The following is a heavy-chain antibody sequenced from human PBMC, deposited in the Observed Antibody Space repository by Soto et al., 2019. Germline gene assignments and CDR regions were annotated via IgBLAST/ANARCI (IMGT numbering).Heavy chain of an antibody. D-gene: IGHD5-18*01. CDR3: ARAPDTSMVANDY. V-gene: IGHV3-21*01. CDR1: GFTFSGYS. Sequence: GGSLRLSCAASGFTFSGYSIKWVRQAPGKGLEWVSSISSLSTYIFYADSVKGRFTISRDNAKNSVYLQMNSLTAEDTAVYYCARAPDTSMVANDYWGQGTPVTVSS. CDR2: ISSLSTYI. J-gene: IGHJ4*02.